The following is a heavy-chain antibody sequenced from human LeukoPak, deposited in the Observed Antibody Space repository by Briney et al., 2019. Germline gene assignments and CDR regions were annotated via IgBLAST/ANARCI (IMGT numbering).Heavy chain of an antibody. CDR2: ISPADSDT. CDR1: GYTFTNYQ. V-gene: IGHV5-51*01. CDR3: ERLYCGGDCYSDYYYYYMDV. Sequence: PGESLKISCTGSGYTFTNYQIGWVRQVPGKGLEWMAVISPADSDTRYSPSFQGQVTISADKSISTAYLQWSSLKASDTAMYYCERLYCGGDCYSDYYYYYMDVWGKGTTVTVSS. D-gene: IGHD2-21*01. J-gene: IGHJ6*03.